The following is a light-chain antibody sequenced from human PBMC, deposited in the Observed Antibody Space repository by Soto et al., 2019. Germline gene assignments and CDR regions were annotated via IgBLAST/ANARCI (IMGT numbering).Light chain of an antibody. CDR1: HSDIGNYNY. Sequence: QSVLTQPASVSGSPGQSITISCTGTHSDIGNYNYVSWYQHLPGKAPKLMIYDVGSRPSGVSSRFSGSKSGNTASLAISGLQAEDEAVYYCNSYREDHPRFYVFGTGTKVTVL. CDR2: DVG. J-gene: IGLJ1*01. V-gene: IGLV2-14*03. CDR3: NSYREDHPRFYV.